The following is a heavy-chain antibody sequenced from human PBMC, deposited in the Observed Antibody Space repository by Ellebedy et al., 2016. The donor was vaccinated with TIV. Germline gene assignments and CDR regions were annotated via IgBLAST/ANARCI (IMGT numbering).Heavy chain of an antibody. D-gene: IGHD6-19*01. CDR1: GGSLSSDY. Sequence: MPSETLSLTCAVHGGSLSSDYWSWIRQSPEKGLEWIGEINYSGSTNYNPSLKSRVSISVDTPKKQFSLKLRAVTAADTAVYYCARAFQYSSGWAFDYWGQGTLVTVSS. CDR3: ARAFQYSSGWAFDY. CDR2: INYSGST. V-gene: IGHV4-34*01. J-gene: IGHJ4*02.